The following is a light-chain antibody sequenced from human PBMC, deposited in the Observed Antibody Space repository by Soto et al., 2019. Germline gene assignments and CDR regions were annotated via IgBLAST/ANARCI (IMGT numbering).Light chain of an antibody. V-gene: IGKV3D-20*02. CDR3: QHRGNWPLT. CDR1: QSVSSSY. Sequence: EIVLTQSPGTLSLSPGERATLSCRASQSVSSSYLAWYQQKLGQAPRLLIYDASNRATGIRARFSGSGSGTDFTLTISSLEPEDFALYYCQHRGNWPLTFGGGTKVDIK. CDR2: DAS. J-gene: IGKJ4*01.